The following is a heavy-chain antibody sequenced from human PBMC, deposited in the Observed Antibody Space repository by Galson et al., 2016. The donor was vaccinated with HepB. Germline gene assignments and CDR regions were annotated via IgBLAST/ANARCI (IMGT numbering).Heavy chain of an antibody. CDR3: AREVTTGLVYYFDY. CDR2: IIPVFGTP. V-gene: IGHV1-69*13. D-gene: IGHD1-1*01. Sequence: SVKVSCKASGGAFSSDAISWVRQAPGRGLEWMGRIIPVFGTPTYALRFQGRVKITAYESTSTAYMEVRSLTSDDTAVYYCAREVTTGLVYYFDYWSQGALVTVSA. CDR1: GGAFSSDA. J-gene: IGHJ4*02.